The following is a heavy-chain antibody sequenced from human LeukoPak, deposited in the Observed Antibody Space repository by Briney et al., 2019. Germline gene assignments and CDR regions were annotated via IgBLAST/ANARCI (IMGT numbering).Heavy chain of an antibody. J-gene: IGHJ4*02. V-gene: IGHV3-15*01. CDR3: TTVQQWLAQALGY. D-gene: IGHD6-19*01. Sequence: GGSLRLSCAASGFTFSNAWMTWVRHAPGKGLEWVGHIKKKSDGGTTGYAAPVKGRFTISRDDSKDTVYLQMNSLKTEDTAVYFCTTVQQWLAQALGYWGQGTLVTVSS. CDR1: GFTFSNAW. CDR2: IKKKSDGGTT.